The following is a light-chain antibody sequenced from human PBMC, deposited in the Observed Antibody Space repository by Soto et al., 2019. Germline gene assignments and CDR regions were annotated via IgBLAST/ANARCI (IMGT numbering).Light chain of an antibody. J-gene: IGKJ1*01. Sequence: DILMTQTPLSLSVTPGQPASISCKSSQSLLNSDGKTYVYWYHQKPGQPPQPLISEVSNRFSGVPDRFSGSGSGTDFTLKISRVDTEDVRVYYSVQSPHLPWTSGQGTKVDIK. V-gene: IGKV2D-29*01. CDR1: QSLLNSDGKTY. CDR2: EVS. CDR3: VQSPHLPWT.